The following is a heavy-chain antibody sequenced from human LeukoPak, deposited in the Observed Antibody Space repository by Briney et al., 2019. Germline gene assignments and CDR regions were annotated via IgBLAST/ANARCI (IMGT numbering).Heavy chain of an antibody. CDR2: INLDGNDK. D-gene: IGHD1-26*01. Sequence: GGSLRLSCAASGFIFSSHWMSWVRQAPGKGLEWVANINLDGNDKNYVDSVKGRFTISRDNAKNSLYLQMNSLRAEDTAMYYCVRSGSYFSKRGQGTLVTVSS. V-gene: IGHV3-7*01. J-gene: IGHJ4*02. CDR3: VRSGSYFSK. CDR1: GFIFSSHW.